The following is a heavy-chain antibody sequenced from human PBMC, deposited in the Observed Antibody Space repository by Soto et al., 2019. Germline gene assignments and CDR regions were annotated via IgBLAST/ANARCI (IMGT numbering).Heavy chain of an antibody. J-gene: IGHJ4*02. Sequence: GASVKVSCKASGGTFSSYTISWVRQAPGQGLEWMGRIIPILGIANYAQKFQGGVTITADKSTSTAYMELSSLRSEGTAVYYCARDPSAAAGTIWVFDYWGQGTLVTAPQ. CDR3: ARDPSAAAGTIWVFDY. D-gene: IGHD6-13*01. CDR1: GGTFSSYT. CDR2: IIPILGIA. V-gene: IGHV1-69*04.